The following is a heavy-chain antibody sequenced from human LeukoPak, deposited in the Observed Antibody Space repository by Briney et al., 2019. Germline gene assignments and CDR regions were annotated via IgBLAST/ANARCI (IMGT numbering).Heavy chain of an antibody. CDR3: ATPAFDI. V-gene: IGHV3-30*04. CDR2: ISYDGSNK. Sequence: GRSLRLSCAASGFTFSSYAMHWVRQAPGKGLEWVAVISYDGSNKYYADSVKGRFTISRDNSKNTLYLQMNSLRAEDTAVYYCATPAFDIWCQGTMVTVSS. CDR1: GFTFSSYA. J-gene: IGHJ3*02.